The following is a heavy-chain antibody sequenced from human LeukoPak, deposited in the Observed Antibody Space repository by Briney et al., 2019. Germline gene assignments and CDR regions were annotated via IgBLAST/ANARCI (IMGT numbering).Heavy chain of an antibody. D-gene: IGHD5-18*01. V-gene: IGHV4-59*08. CDR3: ARRNTAMVSFDY. CDR1: GGSISTYY. CDR2: IYYSGST. Sequence: SETLSLTCSVSGGSISTYYWSWIRQPPGKGLEWIGYIYYSGSTNYNPSLKSRVTISVDTSKNQFSLKLSSVTAADTAVYYCARRNTAMVSFDYWGQGTLVTVSS. J-gene: IGHJ4*02.